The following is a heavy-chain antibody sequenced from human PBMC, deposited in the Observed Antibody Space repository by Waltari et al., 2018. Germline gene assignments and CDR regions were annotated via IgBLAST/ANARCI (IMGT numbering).Heavy chain of an antibody. V-gene: IGHV3-74*01. CDR3: ASSSFSIGCSS. J-gene: IGHJ5*02. CDR2: INSDGSDT. D-gene: IGHD6-19*01. CDR1: GFTFSNYW. Sequence: EAQLVQSGGGLVQPGGSLRLSCAASGFTFSNYWMHWVRQAPGKGLVWVSRINSDGSDTSYADSVKGRFTISRDNAKNTLYLQMNSLRAEDTAVYYCASSSFSIGCSSWGQGTLATVSS.